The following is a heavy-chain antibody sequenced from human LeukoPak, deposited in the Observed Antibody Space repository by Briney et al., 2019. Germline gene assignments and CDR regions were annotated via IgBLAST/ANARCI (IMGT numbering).Heavy chain of an antibody. V-gene: IGHV1-18*01. CDR3: ARDPSGTLDFDY. J-gene: IGHJ4*01. Sequence: ASVKVSCKASGYTFTSYGISWVRQAPGQGLEWVGWISVYRGSTSYAQKLQGRVTMTTDTSTNTAYMELRSLRSDDTAVYYCARDPSGTLDFDYWGHGTLVTVSS. D-gene: IGHD1-26*01. CDR1: GYTFTSYG. CDR2: ISVYRGST.